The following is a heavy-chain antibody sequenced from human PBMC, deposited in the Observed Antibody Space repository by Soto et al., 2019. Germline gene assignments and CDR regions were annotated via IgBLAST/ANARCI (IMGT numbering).Heavy chain of an antibody. CDR1: GGSISSGGYS. CDR3: AAGAIFGVVPLDY. CDR2: IYHSGST. Sequence: QLQLQESGSGLVKPSQTLSLTCAVSGGSISSGGYSWSWIRQPPGKGLEWIGYIYHSGSTYYNPLLKSRVTISVDRSKNQFSLKLSSVTAADTAVSYCAAGAIFGVVPLDYWGQGTLVTVSS. V-gene: IGHV4-30-2*01. J-gene: IGHJ4*02. D-gene: IGHD3-3*01.